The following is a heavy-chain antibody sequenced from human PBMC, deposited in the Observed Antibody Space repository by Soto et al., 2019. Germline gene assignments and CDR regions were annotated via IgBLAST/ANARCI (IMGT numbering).Heavy chain of an antibody. CDR1: GYPFTSYG. J-gene: IGHJ4*02. CDR3: ARNLASVHDY. CDR2: INPYNGNT. Sequence: QVQLVQSGGEVKRPGASLKVSCKASGYPFTSYGISWVRQAPGQGLEWMGWINPYNGNTKYAQKFQGRVTMTTDTSTTTAYMELRSLSHDDTAVYYCARNLASVHDYWGQGSLVTVSS. V-gene: IGHV1-18*04. D-gene: IGHD1-1*01.